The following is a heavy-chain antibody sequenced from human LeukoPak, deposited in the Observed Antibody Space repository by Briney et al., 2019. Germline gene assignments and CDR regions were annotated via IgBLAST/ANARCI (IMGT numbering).Heavy chain of an antibody. CDR3: AKVGIAVAGTIVWFDP. J-gene: IGHJ5*02. V-gene: IGHV4-30-4*01. D-gene: IGHD6-19*01. Sequence: PSQTLSLTCTVSGGSISSGDYYWRWIRQPPGKGLEWIGYIYYSGSTYYNPSLKSRVTISVDTSKNQFSLKLSSVTAADTAVYYCAKVGIAVAGTIVWFDPWGQGTLVTVSS. CDR2: IYYSGST. CDR1: GGSISSGDYY.